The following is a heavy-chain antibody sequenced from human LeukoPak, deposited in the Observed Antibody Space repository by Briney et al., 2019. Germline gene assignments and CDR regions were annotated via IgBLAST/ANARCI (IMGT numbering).Heavy chain of an antibody. D-gene: IGHD3-10*01. CDR2: IYYSGNT. CDR1: GGSISGSSYF. CDR3: ARLKEGIDY. V-gene: IGHV4-39*01. Sequence: SETLSLTCAVSGGSISGSSYFWGWVRQPPGKGLEWIGSIYYSGNTYYNPSLKSRVTISVDTSKNQFSLKLSSVTAADTAVYYCARLKEGIDYWGQGTLVTVSS. J-gene: IGHJ4*02.